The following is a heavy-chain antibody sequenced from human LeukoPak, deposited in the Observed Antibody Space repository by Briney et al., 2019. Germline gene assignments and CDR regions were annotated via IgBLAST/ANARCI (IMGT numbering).Heavy chain of an antibody. CDR2: ISPSGGST. Sequence: ASVKVSCKAFGYTFTSNYMHWVRQAPGQGPEWMGVISPSGGSTTYAQKFQGRVTMTRDTSISTAYMELSRLRSDDTAVYYCATYDILTGYLRPLDYWGQGTLVTVSS. V-gene: IGHV1-2*02. D-gene: IGHD3-9*01. CDR1: GYTFTSNY. CDR3: ATYDILTGYLRPLDY. J-gene: IGHJ4*02.